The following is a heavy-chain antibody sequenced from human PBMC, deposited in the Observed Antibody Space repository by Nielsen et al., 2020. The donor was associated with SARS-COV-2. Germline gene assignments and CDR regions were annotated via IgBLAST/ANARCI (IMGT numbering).Heavy chain of an antibody. CDR2: ISGSGDST. J-gene: IGHJ4*02. CDR1: GFTFSIYA. V-gene: IGHV3-23*01. D-gene: IGHD6-13*01. CDR3: AKSPYSSSWYASIDY. Sequence: GESLKISCAASGFTFSIYAMSWVRQAPGKGLEWVSGISGSGDSTYYADSVKGRFTISRDNPKNTLYLQMNSLRAEDTAVYYCAKSPYSSSWYASIDYWGQGTLVTVSS.